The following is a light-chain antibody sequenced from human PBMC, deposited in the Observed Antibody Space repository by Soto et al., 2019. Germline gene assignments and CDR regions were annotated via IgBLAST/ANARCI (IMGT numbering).Light chain of an antibody. Sequence: DIVMTQSPDSLAVSLGERATINCKSSQSVLYSSNNKNYLAWYQQKPGQPPKLLIYWASTRESGVPDRFSGSGSGTEFTLTISSLQAEDVAVYYCQQYFITPCTFGQGTKLEIK. CDR2: WAS. CDR3: QQYFITPCT. V-gene: IGKV4-1*01. J-gene: IGKJ2*02. CDR1: QSVLYSSNNKNY.